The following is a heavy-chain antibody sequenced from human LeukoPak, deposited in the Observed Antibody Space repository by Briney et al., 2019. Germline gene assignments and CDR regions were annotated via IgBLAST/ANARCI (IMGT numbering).Heavy chain of an antibody. D-gene: IGHD3-10*01. CDR1: GGSISSYY. CDR2: IYYSGST. V-gene: IGHV4-59*08. Sequence: SETLSLTCTVSGGSISSYYWSWIRQPPGKGLEWIGYIYYSGSTNYNPSLKSRVTISVDTSKNQFSLKLSSVTAADTAVYYCARGIRGVMGNWFDPWGQGTLVTVSS. J-gene: IGHJ5*02. CDR3: ARGIRGVMGNWFDP.